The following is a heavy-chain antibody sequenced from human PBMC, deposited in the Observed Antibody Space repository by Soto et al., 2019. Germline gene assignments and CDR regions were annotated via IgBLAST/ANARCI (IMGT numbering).Heavy chain of an antibody. V-gene: IGHV1-18*01. J-gene: IGHJ6*02. CDR2: ISAYDRDT. CDR3: ARDRVTTFDRDDLDV. CDR1: GYTFTSYA. Sequence: ASVKVSCKAYGYTFTSYAISWLRQAPGHGLEWMGWISAYDRDTKYAERVQDRVTMTLDTATNTAYMELRSLRSDDSAVYYCARDRVTTFDRDDLDVWGQGTTVTVSS. D-gene: IGHD3-3*01.